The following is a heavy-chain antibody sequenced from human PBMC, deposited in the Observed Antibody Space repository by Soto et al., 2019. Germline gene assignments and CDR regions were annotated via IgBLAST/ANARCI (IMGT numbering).Heavy chain of an antibody. CDR1: GYTFTSHG. V-gene: IGHV1-18*04. D-gene: IGHD2-2*01. Sequence: QVQLVQSGAEVKKPGASVKVSCETSGYTFTSHGVSWVRQAPGQGLEWMGWINGYTGDTKYAQKFQGRVSMTTDTSTNTAYMDLSSLTSDDTAVYYCAFTHWTPVSMEGFDHWGQGPLVTVS. CDR2: INGYTGDT. J-gene: IGHJ5*02. CDR3: AFTHWTPVSMEGFDH.